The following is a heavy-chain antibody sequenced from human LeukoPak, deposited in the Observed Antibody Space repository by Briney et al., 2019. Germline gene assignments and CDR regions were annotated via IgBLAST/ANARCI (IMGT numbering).Heavy chain of an antibody. CDR1: GVSIRSYY. CDR2: IYYSGST. J-gene: IGHJ4*02. Sequence: KSSETLSLTCTVSGVSIRSYYWSWIRQPPGKGLEWIGYIYYSGSTNYNPSLKSRVTMSVDTSKNQFSLKLSPVTAADTAVYYCARAAAGTGVDYWGQGTLVTVSS. V-gene: IGHV4-59*12. CDR3: ARAAAGTGVDY. D-gene: IGHD6-13*01.